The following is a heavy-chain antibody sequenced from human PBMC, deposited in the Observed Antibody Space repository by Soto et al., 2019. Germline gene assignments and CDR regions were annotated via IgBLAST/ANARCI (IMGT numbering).Heavy chain of an antibody. D-gene: IGHD1-26*01. V-gene: IGHV4-59*08. CDR1: GGSISSYY. CDR3: ATQEVGGSYVYTFDP. Sequence: SETLSLTCTVSGGSISSYYWSWLRQPPGKGLEWIGSIYYSVSTNYNPSLKSRVTISVDTSKNQFSLKLSSVTAADTAVYYCATQEVGGSYVYTFDPWGQGTLVTVSS. J-gene: IGHJ5*02. CDR2: IYYSVST.